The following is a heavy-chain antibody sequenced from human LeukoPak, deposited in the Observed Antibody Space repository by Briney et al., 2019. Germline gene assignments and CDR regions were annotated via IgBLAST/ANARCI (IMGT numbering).Heavy chain of an antibody. Sequence: SAISGSGGSTYYADSVKGRFTISRDNSKNTLYLQMNSLRAEDTAVYYCAKVPYSSGWDYWGQGTLVTVSS. V-gene: IGHV3-23*01. J-gene: IGHJ4*02. CDR2: ISGSGGST. CDR3: AKVPYSSGWDY. D-gene: IGHD6-19*01.